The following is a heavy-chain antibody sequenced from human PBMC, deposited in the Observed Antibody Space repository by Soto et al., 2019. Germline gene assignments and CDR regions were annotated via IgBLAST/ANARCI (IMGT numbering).Heavy chain of an antibody. V-gene: IGHV1-69*06. CDR2: IIPIFGTA. CDR1: GGTFSSYA. Sequence: ASVKVSCKASGGTFSSYAISWVRQAPGQGLEWMGGIIPIFGTANYAQKFQGRVTITADKSTSTAYMELSSLRSEDTAVYYCARDASTPGYSSSWYASGLYGTDVWGQGTTVTVSS. CDR3: ARDASTPGYSSSWYASGLYGTDV. J-gene: IGHJ6*02. D-gene: IGHD6-13*01.